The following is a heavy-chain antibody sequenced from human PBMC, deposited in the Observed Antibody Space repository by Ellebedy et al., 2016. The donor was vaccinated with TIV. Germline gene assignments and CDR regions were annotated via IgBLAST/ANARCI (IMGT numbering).Heavy chain of an antibody. V-gene: IGHV3-43*02. CDR2: ISGDGGST. CDR3: ARDMVRGVIPFDYYYYGMDV. Sequence: GGSLRLSCAASGFTFDDYAMHWVRQAPGKGLEWVSLISGDGGSTYYADSVKGRFTISRDNSKNTLYLQMNSLRAEDTAVYYCARDMVRGVIPFDYYYYGMDVWGQGTTVTVSS. D-gene: IGHD3-10*01. CDR1: GFTFDDYA. J-gene: IGHJ6*02.